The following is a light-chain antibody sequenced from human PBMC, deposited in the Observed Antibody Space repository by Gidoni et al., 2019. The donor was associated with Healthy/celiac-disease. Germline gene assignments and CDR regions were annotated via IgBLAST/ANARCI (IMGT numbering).Light chain of an antibody. J-gene: IGKJ1*01. CDR2: AAS. CDR1: QSISSY. Sequence: IQMTQSPSSLSASVGDRVTITCRASQSISSYLNWYQQKPGKAPKLLIYAASSLQSGVPSRFSGSGAGTEFTLTISSLQPEDFATYYCQQSYRTPRTCGQGTKVEIK. CDR3: QQSYRTPRT. V-gene: IGKV1-39*01.